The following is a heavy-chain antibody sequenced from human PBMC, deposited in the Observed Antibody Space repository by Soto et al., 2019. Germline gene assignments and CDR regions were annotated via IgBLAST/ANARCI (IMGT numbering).Heavy chain of an antibody. CDR3: AKDAYYYGSGCLYYYYYGMDV. CDR1: GFTFSSYG. J-gene: IGHJ6*02. V-gene: IGHV3-30*18. Sequence: GGSLRLSCAASGFTFSSYGMHWVRQAPGKGLEWVAVISYDGSNKYYADSVKGRFTISRDNSMNTLYLQMNSLSAEDTAVYYCAKDAYYYGSGCLYYYYYGMDVWGQGTTVTVSS. D-gene: IGHD3-10*01. CDR2: ISYDGSNK.